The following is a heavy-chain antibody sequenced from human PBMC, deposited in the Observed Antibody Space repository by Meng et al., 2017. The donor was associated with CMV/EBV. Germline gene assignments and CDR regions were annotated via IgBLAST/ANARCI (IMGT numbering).Heavy chain of an antibody. CDR1: GFTFSSYS. D-gene: IGHD2-2*02. CDR2: ISSSSSYI. V-gene: IGHV3-21*01. Sequence: GESLKISCAASGFTFSSYSMNWVRRAPGKGLEWVSSISSSSSYIYYADSVKGRFTISRDNAKNSLYLQMNSLRAEDTAVYYCARRDCSSTSCYNSYYYYGMDVWGQGTTVTVSS. J-gene: IGHJ6*02. CDR3: ARRDCSSTSCYNSYYYYGMDV.